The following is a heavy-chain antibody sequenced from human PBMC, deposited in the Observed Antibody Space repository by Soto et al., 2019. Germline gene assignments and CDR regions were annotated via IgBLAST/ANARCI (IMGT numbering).Heavy chain of an antibody. J-gene: IGHJ4*02. Sequence: PGGSLRLSCAASGFTFSSYSMNWVRQAPGKGLEWVSSISSSSSYIYYADSVKDRFTISRDNAKNSLYLQMNSLRAEDTAVYYCARAGEYSSSSFDYWGQGTLVTVSS. CDR2: ISSSSSYI. D-gene: IGHD6-6*01. CDR3: ARAGEYSSSSFDY. V-gene: IGHV3-21*01. CDR1: GFTFSSYS.